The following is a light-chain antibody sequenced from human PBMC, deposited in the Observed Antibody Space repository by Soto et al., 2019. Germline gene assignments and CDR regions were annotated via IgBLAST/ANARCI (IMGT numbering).Light chain of an antibody. CDR2: LEGSGSY. J-gene: IGLJ3*02. Sequence: QPVLTQSSSASASLGSSVKLTCTLSSGHSSYSIAWHQQQPGKAPRSLMKLEGSGSYNKGGGVPDLFSGSSSGAARYLTISNLQVEDDAYYYCETWDSNTNWVFGGGTKLTVL. CDR3: ETWDSNTNWV. CDR1: SGHSSYS. V-gene: IGLV4-60*02.